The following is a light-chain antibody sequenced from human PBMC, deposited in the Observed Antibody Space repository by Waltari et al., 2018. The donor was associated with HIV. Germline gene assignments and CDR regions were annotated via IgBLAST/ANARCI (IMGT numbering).Light chain of an antibody. CDR2: DVN. CDR1: SSDIGAYNY. V-gene: IGLV2-14*03. J-gene: IGLJ3*02. Sequence: QSALTQPASVSGSPGQSITISCTGTSSDIGAYNYVSCYQQHPGKVPKLIIYDVNNRPSGVSNRFSGSKSGNTASLAISGLQAEDEAAYYCNSYTTPSTWVFGGGTKLTVL. CDR3: NSYTTPSTWV.